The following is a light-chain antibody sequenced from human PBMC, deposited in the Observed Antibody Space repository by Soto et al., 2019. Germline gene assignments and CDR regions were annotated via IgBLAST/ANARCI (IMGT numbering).Light chain of an antibody. J-gene: IGLJ3*02. CDR3: ATWDDSLNGWV. Sequence: QLVLTQPPSASGNPGQRVTISCSGRTSNIGSNTLDWYQQLPGTAPKLLIYSNNQRPSGVPDRFSGSKSGTSASLAISGLQSEDEADYYCATWDDSLNGWVFGGGTKVTVL. CDR2: SNN. CDR1: TSNIGSNT. V-gene: IGLV1-44*01.